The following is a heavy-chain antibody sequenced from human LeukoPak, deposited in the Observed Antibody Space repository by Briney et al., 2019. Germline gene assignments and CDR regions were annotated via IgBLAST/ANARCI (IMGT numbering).Heavy chain of an antibody. D-gene: IGHD2-15*01. CDR2: IYYSGST. CDR3: ARSVGTWFDP. CDR1: GGSVSSGSYY. Sequence: PSETLSLTCTVSGGSVSSGSYYWSWIRQPLGKGLEWIGYIYYSGSTNYNPSLKSRVTISVDTSKNQFSLKLSSVTAADTAVYYCARSVGTWFDPWGQGTLVTVSS. V-gene: IGHV4-61*01. J-gene: IGHJ5*02.